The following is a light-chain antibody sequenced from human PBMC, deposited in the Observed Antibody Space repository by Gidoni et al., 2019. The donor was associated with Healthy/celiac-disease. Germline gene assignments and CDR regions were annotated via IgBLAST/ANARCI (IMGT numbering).Light chain of an antibody. CDR3: QQRSNWPPIT. J-gene: IGKJ5*01. V-gene: IGKV3-11*01. CDR1: QSVSSY. CDR2: DAS. Sequence: EIVLTQSPATLSLSPGERATISCRASQSVSSYLAWYQQKPGQAPRLLIYDASNRATGIPARFRGSGSGTDFTLTISSLEPEDFAVYYCQQRSNWPPITFGQGTRLEIK.